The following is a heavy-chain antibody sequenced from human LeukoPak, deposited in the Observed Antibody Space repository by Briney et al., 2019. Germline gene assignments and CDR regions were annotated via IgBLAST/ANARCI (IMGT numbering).Heavy chain of an antibody. V-gene: IGHV1-18*01. CDR1: GYTFTSYG. Sequence: ASVKVSCKASGYTFTSYGISWVRQAPGQGLEWMGWISAYNGNTNYAQKLQGRVTMTTDTSTSTAYMELSSLRSDDTALYYCARGSTGGSYLPYYFDYWGRGTLVTVSS. D-gene: IGHD1-26*01. J-gene: IGHJ4*02. CDR2: ISAYNGNT. CDR3: ARGSTGGSYLPYYFDY.